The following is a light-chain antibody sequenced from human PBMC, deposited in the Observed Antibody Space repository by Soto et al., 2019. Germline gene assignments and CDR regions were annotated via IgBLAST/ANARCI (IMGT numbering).Light chain of an antibody. CDR3: QQYNYWPPLT. CDR2: GAS. CDR1: QSVSSK. J-gene: IGKJ4*01. Sequence: EIVMTQSPATLSVSPGERATLSCRASQSVSSKVAWYQQRPGQAPRLLMYGASTRAIGIPTRFSGSGSGTEFTLTISSLQSEDFAVYYCQQYNYWPPLTFGGGTKVDIK. V-gene: IGKV3-15*01.